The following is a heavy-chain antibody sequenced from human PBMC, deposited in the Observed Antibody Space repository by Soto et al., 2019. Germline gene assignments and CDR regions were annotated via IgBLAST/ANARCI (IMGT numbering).Heavy chain of an antibody. V-gene: IGHV3-23*01. CDR2: ISGNGNDA. D-gene: IGHD6-19*01. Sequence: GGSLRLSCAASGFTFRDYAMNWVRQVPGKGLEWVSDISGNGNDARYADSVKGRFSISRDNSRNTLYLHLNRLRVDDTAVYYCGKERRGSGWSVCNFWGQGTLVTVSS. CDR3: GKERRGSGWSVCNF. CDR1: GFTFRDYA. J-gene: IGHJ4*02.